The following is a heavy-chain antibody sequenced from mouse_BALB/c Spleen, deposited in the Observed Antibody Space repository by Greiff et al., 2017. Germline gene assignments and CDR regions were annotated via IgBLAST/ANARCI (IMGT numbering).Heavy chain of an antibody. CDR2: ILPGSGST. V-gene: IGHV1-9*01. Sequence: QVQLQQSGAELMKPGASVKISCKATGYTFSSYWIEWVKQRPGHGLEWIGEILPGSGSTNYNEKFKGKATFTADTSSNTAYMQLSSLTSEDSAVYYCAGGIRGAYWGQGTLVTVSA. CDR3: AGGIRGAY. CDR1: GYTFSSYW. J-gene: IGHJ3*01.